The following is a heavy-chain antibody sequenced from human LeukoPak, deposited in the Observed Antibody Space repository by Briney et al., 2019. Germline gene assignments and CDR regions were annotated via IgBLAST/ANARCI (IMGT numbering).Heavy chain of an antibody. D-gene: IGHD4-17*01. Sequence: GGSLRLSCAASGFTVSNNYMSWVRQAPGKGLEWVSAISGSGGSTYYADSVKGRFTISRDNSKNTLYLQMNSLRAEDTAVYYCAVTTVTTDVDYWGQGTLVTVSS. J-gene: IGHJ4*02. CDR3: AVTTVTTDVDY. CDR1: GFTVSNNY. V-gene: IGHV3-23*01. CDR2: ISGSGGST.